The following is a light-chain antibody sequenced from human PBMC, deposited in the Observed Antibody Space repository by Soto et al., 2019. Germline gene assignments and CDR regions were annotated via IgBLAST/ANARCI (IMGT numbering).Light chain of an antibody. CDR2: LGS. CDR1: QSLLHSNGYNY. V-gene: IGKV2-28*01. CDR3: MQALQTPRT. J-gene: IGKJ1*01. Sequence: DIVMTQSPLSLPVTPGEPASISCRSSQSLLHSNGYNYLGWYLQKPGQSPQLLIYLGSNPSSVVPDRFSGSGSGTDFTLKISRVEAEDVGVYYCMQALQTPRTFGQGTKVEIK.